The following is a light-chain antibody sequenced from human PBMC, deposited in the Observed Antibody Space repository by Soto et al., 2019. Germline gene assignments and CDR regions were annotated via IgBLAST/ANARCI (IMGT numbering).Light chain of an antibody. J-gene: IGLJ3*02. CDR2: EGS. CDR1: SSDVGSYNL. Sequence: QSVLTQPALSGSPGQSITISCTGTSSDVGSYNLVSWYQQHPGKAPKLMIYEGSKRPSGVSNRFSGSKSGNTASLTISGLQAEDEADYYCCSYAGSRVFGGGTQLTVL. CDR3: CSYAGSRV. V-gene: IGLV2-23*01.